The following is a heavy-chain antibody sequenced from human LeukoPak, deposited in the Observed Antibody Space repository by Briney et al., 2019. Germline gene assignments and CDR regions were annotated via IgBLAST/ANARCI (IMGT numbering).Heavy chain of an antibody. CDR3: ARWGIVGHDAFDL. V-gene: IGHV3-33*01. D-gene: IGHD1-26*01. CDR2: IRYDGNDH. J-gene: IGHJ3*01. Sequence: PGGSPRLSCAGSGFTFSRYGMHWVRQAPGKGLEWVALIRYDGNDHWYGDSAKGRFTISRDNSKDTVYLQMDSLRDEDTAVYYCARWGIVGHDAFDLWGQGTMVTVSS. CDR1: GFTFSRYG.